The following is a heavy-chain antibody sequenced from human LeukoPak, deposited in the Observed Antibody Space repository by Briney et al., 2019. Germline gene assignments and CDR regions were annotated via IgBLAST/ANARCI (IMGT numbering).Heavy chain of an antibody. CDR1: GFTFGSPW. J-gene: IGHJ4*02. CDR3: ARGTAGYHSSYFDY. D-gene: IGHD3-16*02. CDR2: INSDGSAT. Sequence: GSLRLSCAASGFTFGSPWMHWVRQAPGKGLVWVSCINSDGSATAYADSVKGRFTISRDNAENTLYLQMNSLRAEDTAVYYCARGTAGYHSSYFDYWGQGTLVTVSS. V-gene: IGHV3-74*01.